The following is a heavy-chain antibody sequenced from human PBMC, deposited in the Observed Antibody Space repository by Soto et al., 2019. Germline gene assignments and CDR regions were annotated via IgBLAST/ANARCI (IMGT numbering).Heavy chain of an antibody. D-gene: IGHD5-12*01. CDR3: ANYARGYSGYPHFDY. CDR2: ISGSGGST. Sequence: PGGSLRLSCAASGFTFSSYAMSWVRQAPGKGLEWVSAISGSGGSTYYADSVKGRFTISRDNSKNTLYLQMNSLRAEDTAVYYCANYARGYSGYPHFDYWGQGTLVTVSS. J-gene: IGHJ4*02. CDR1: GFTFSSYA. V-gene: IGHV3-23*01.